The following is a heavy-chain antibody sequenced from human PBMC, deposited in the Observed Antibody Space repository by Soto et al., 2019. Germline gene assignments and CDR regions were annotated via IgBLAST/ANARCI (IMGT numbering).Heavy chain of an antibody. D-gene: IGHD4-17*01. CDR3: ARRPTAQNYGDYYDY. CDR2: IYWNDDK. CDR1: GFSLSTTGVG. V-gene: IGHV2-5*01. Sequence: KESGPTLVKPTQTLTLTCTFSGFSLSTTGVGVGWIRQPPGQAPEWLALIYWNDDKRYSPSLTSRLTIIKDASKNQVVLIMTNMDPVDTATYYCARRPTAQNYGDYYDYWGQGALVTVSS. J-gene: IGHJ4*02.